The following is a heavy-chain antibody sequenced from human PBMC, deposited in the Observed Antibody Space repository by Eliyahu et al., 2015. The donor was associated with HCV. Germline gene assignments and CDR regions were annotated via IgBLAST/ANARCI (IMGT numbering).Heavy chain of an antibody. Sequence: QVQLVQSGAEVKKPGASVKVSCKASGYTFTSYGISWVRQAPGQGLEWMGWISAYNGNTNYAQKLQGRVTMTTDTSTSTAYMELRSLRSDDTAVYYCAREGVPLGYYDFWSGYLRSYYYGMDVWGQGTTVTVSS. V-gene: IGHV1-18*04. J-gene: IGHJ6*02. CDR1: GYTFTSYG. D-gene: IGHD3-3*01. CDR2: ISAYNGNT. CDR3: AREGVPLGYYDFWSGYLRSYYYGMDV.